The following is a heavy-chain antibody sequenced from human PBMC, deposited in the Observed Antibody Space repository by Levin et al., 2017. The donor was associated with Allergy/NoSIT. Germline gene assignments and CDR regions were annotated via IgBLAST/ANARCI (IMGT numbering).Heavy chain of an antibody. J-gene: IGHJ6*01. CDR2: ISHTGDNK. CDR1: GFTLSNFA. V-gene: IGHV3-23*01. CDR3: AKGVYGGPTYNGVDV. D-gene: IGHD4-23*01. Sequence: GGSLRLSCSASGFTLSNFAMRWVRQAPGKGLEWVSDISHTGDNKDYADSVKGRFIISRDTSRNTLFLQMNSLRAEDTAVYYCAKGVYGGPTYNGVDVWGRGTTVTVSS.